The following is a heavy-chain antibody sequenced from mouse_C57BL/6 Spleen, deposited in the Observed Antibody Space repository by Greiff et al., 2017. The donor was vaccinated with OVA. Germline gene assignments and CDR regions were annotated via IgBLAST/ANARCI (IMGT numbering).Heavy chain of an antibody. D-gene: IGHD1-1*01. CDR1: GYTFTSYW. CDR3: ARGITTEDWYFDV. J-gene: IGHJ1*03. Sequence: VQLQQPGAELVRPGSSVKLSCKASGYTFTSYWMHWVKQSPIQGLEWIGNIDPSDSETHYNQKFKDKATLTVDKSSSTAYMQLSSLTSEDSAVYYCARGITTEDWYFDVWGTGTTVTVSS. CDR2: IDPSDSET. V-gene: IGHV1-52*01.